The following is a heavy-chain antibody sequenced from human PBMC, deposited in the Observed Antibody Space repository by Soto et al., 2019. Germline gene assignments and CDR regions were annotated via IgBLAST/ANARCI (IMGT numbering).Heavy chain of an antibody. V-gene: IGHV1-24*01. CDR2: FDPEDGET. CDR1: GYTLTELS. CDR3: ATERITGTSWLDH. D-gene: IGHD1-7*01. J-gene: IGHJ5*02. Sequence: ASVKVSCKVSGYTLTELSMHWVRQAPGKGLEWMGGFDPEDGETIYAQKFQGRVTMPEDTSTDTAYMELSSLRSEDTAVYYCATERITGTSWLDHWGQGTLVTVSS.